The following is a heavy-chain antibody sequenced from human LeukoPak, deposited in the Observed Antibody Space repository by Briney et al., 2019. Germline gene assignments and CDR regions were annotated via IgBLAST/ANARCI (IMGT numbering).Heavy chain of an antibody. J-gene: IGHJ4*02. D-gene: IGHD2-8*01. CDR2: IYDSGST. CDR3: ARGSVLMGYASFDY. V-gene: IGHV4-59*12. CDR1: GGSISSYY. Sequence: SETLSLTCTVSGGSISSYYWSWIRQPPEKGLEWIGYIYDSGSTNYNPSLKSRLTISVDKSKNQFSLGLSSVTAADTAVYYCARGSVLMGYASFDYWGQGALVTVSS.